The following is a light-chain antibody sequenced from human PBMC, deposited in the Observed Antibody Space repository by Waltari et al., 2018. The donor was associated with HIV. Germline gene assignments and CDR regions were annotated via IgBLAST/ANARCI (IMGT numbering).Light chain of an antibody. Sequence: EIVLTQSPASLSLSPGERATLSCRASESVSSYLAWYQQKPGQAPRLLIYDASNRATGIPDRCSGSGSGTDFTLTISSLEPEDFAVYFCQQRSNWLTFGGGTKVEIK. J-gene: IGKJ4*01. CDR2: DAS. CDR3: QQRSNWLT. V-gene: IGKV3-11*01. CDR1: ESVSSY.